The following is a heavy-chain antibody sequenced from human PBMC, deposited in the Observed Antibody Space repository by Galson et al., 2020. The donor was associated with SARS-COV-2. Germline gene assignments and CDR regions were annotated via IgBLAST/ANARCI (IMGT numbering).Heavy chain of an antibody. CDR1: EFTFSSYA. J-gene: IGHJ4*02. V-gene: IGHV3-23*01. CDR2: ISGSGGST. Sequence: GGSLRLSCAASEFTFSSYAMSWVRQAPGKGLEWVSAISGSGGSTYYADSVKGRFTISRDNSKNTLYLQMNSLRAEDTAVYYCASHPGLDTAMVYTDYWGQGTLVTVSS. D-gene: IGHD5-18*01. CDR3: ASHPGLDTAMVYTDY.